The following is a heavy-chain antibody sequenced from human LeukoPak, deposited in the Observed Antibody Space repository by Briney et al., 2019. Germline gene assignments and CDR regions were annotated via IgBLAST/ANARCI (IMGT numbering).Heavy chain of an antibody. Sequence: PSETLSLTCTVSGGSISSYYWSWIRQHPGKGLEWIGYIYYSGSTYYNPSLKSRVTISVDTSKNQFSLKLSSVTAADTAVYYCARGYDSSGYSADYWGQGTLVTVSS. CDR1: GGSISSYY. CDR2: IYYSGST. J-gene: IGHJ4*02. V-gene: IGHV4-59*06. CDR3: ARGYDSSGYSADY. D-gene: IGHD3-22*01.